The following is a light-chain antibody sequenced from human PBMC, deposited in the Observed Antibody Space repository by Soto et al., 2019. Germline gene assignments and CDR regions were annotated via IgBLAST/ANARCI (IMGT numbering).Light chain of an antibody. V-gene: IGLV1-40*01. CDR2: RNN. CDR1: YSNIGAGYE. Sequence: QSELTQPPSVSGAPGQRVTISCTGSYSNIGAGYEVHWYQQIPGTAPKLLIYRNNQRPSGVPDRFSGSKSRTSASLAISGLRSEDEADYYCASWDDSLSGRVFGGGTKLTVL. J-gene: IGLJ3*02. CDR3: ASWDDSLSGRV.